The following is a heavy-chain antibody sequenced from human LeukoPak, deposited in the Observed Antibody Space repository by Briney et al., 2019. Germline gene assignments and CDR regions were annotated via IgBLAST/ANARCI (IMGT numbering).Heavy chain of an antibody. D-gene: IGHD5-24*01. J-gene: IGHJ4*02. CDR1: GFPFSGYW. V-gene: IGHV3-7*04. Sequence: GGSLRLSCVASGFPFSGYWMTWVRQAPGKGLEWVANIKQDGSKKSYVDSVKGRFTISRDNAKNSLYLQMNSLRAEDTAIYYCTRVGYIDEGIDYWGQGTLVTVSS. CDR2: IKQDGSKK. CDR3: TRVGYIDEGIDY.